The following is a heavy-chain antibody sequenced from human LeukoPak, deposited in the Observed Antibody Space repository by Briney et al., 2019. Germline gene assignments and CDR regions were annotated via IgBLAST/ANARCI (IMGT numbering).Heavy chain of an antibody. V-gene: IGHV1-24*01. CDR3: AAPTPPNNGFYEDAFDL. J-gene: IGHJ3*01. Sequence: ASVKVSCKVSGYTLSQLSMHWVRQAPGKGLEWMGGFEPEDGVTIYAQKFQGRVTMTEDTSTNSANMELNSLRPEDTAVYYCAAPTPPNNGFYEDAFDLWGQGTMVIVSS. CDR2: FEPEDGVT. CDR1: GYTLSQLS. D-gene: IGHD5/OR15-5a*01.